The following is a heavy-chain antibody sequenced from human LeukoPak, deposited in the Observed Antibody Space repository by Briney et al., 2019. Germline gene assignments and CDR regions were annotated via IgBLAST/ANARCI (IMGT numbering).Heavy chain of an antibody. CDR1: GLIFSSYS. CDR3: ARGGKLDYPFDY. CDR2: ISDSRDYI. D-gene: IGHD4-11*01. Sequence: VGSLRLSCAASGLIFSSYSMNCVRQAPGKGLEWVSSISDSRDYIYYADSVKGRFSISTDNAKNSLSLQMSSLRAEDTAVYYCARGGKLDYPFDYWGQGTLVTVSS. V-gene: IGHV3-21*01. J-gene: IGHJ4*02.